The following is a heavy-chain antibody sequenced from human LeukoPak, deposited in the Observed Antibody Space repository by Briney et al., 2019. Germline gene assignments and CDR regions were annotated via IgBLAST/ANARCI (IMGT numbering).Heavy chain of an antibody. CDR2: IKQDGSEK. D-gene: IGHD3-22*01. Sequence: GGSLRLSCAASGFTFSSYWMSWVRQAPGKGLEWVANIKQDGSEKYYVDSVKGRFTISRDNAKNSLYLQMNSLRAEDTAVYYCARSYYDSSDYYYEYYFDYWGQGTLVTVSS. V-gene: IGHV3-7*01. J-gene: IGHJ4*02. CDR1: GFTFSSYW. CDR3: ARSYYDSSDYYYEYYFDY.